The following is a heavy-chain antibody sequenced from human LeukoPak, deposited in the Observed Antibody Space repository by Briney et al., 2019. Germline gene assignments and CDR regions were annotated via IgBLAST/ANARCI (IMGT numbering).Heavy chain of an antibody. D-gene: IGHD5-12*01. V-gene: IGHV3-48*01. CDR3: ARDLVATTLPFDY. J-gene: IGHJ4*02. Sequence: GFLRLSCAASGFTFSSYSMTWVRQAPGKGLEWVSHISSTSTAIYYADSVKGRFTISRDNAKNSLYLQMNSLRAEDTAVYYCARDLVATTLPFDYWGQGTLVTVSS. CDR2: ISSTSTAI. CDR1: GFTFSSYS.